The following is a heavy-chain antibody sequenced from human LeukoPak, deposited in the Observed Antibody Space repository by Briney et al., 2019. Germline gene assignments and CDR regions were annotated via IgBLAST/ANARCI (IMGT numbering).Heavy chain of an antibody. D-gene: IGHD3-22*01. Sequence: GASVKVSCKASGYTFTSYHITWVRQAPGQGLEWMGWISGYNGNTNYAQKFQGRVSMTTDTSTSTAYMDLRSLRSDDTAVYYCARDRHRRHYYDSSLHPPLDYWGQGTLVTVSS. CDR3: ARDRHRRHYYDSSLHPPLDY. CDR1: GYTFTSYH. J-gene: IGHJ4*02. V-gene: IGHV1-18*01. CDR2: ISGYNGNT.